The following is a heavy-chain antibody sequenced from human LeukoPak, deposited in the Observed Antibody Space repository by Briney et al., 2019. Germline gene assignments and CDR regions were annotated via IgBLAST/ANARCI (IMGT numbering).Heavy chain of an antibody. CDR3: ARIAAAGNRRLNY. CDR2: MNPNSGNT. J-gene: IGHJ4*02. V-gene: IGHV1-8*01. CDR1: GYTSTSYD. D-gene: IGHD6-13*01. Sequence: ASVKVPCKASGYTSTSYDINWVRQATGQGPEWMGWMNPNSGNTGYAQKFQGRITMTRNTSISTAYMELSSLTSEDTAVYYCARIAAAGNRRLNYWGQGTLVTVSS.